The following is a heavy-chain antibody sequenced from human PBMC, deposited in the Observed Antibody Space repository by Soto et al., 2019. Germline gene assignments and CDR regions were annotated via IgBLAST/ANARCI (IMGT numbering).Heavy chain of an antibody. Sequence: QEQLVQSGAEVKKPGSSVKVSCKASGGLFSSYPISWVRQVPGLGLEWMGGIIPVFQTAYYTQRIQGIVTITADESTNTAYIELSSLRSEDADIYYCAMGGSGYTWFNEFWGQGTLVTVSA. D-gene: IGHD3-22*01. CDR2: IIPVFQTA. CDR1: GGLFSSYP. J-gene: IGHJ4*02. V-gene: IGHV1-69*01. CDR3: AMGGSGYTWFNEF.